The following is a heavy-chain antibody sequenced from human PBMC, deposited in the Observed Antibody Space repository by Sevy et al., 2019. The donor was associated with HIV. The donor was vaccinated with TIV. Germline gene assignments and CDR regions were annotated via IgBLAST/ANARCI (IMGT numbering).Heavy chain of an antibody. D-gene: IGHD6-13*01. CDR3: ARGGGIAQHYYYYYMDV. CDR2: IIPICGTA. CDR1: GGTFSSYA. V-gene: IGHV1-69*13. Sequence: ASVKVSCKASGGTFSSYAISWVRQAPGQGLEWMGGIIPICGTANYAQKFQGRVTITADESTSTAYMELSSLRSEDTAGYYCARGGGIAQHYYYYYMDVWGKGTTVTVSS. J-gene: IGHJ6*03.